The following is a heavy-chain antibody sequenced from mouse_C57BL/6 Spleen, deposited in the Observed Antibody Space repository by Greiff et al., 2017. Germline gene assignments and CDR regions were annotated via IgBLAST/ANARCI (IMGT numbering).Heavy chain of an antibody. CDR3: AREGCYSYYFDY. V-gene: IGHV1-39*01. CDR1: GYSFTNYN. D-gene: IGHD2-12*01. J-gene: IGHJ2*01. Sequence: EVQRVESGPELVKPGASVKISCKASGYSFTNYNMHWVKQSNGKSLEWIGVINPNYGTTSYNQKFKGKATLTVDQSSSTAYMQLNSLTSEDSAVYYCAREGCYSYYFDYWGQGTTLTVSS. CDR2: INPNYGTT.